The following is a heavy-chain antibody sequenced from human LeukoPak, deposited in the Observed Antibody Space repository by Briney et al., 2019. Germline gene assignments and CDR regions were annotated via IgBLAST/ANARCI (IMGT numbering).Heavy chain of an antibody. Sequence: ALVKVSCKASGYTFTGYYMHWVRQAPGQGLEWMVWINPNSGGTNIAQRFQGGVTMTRDTSINTAYMELSRLRSDDTAIYYCARGLGYGDYGTAMDVWGEGTTVTVSS. D-gene: IGHD4-17*01. CDR3: ARGLGYGDYGTAMDV. V-gene: IGHV1-2*02. CDR2: INPNSGGT. J-gene: IGHJ6*04. CDR1: GYTFTGYY.